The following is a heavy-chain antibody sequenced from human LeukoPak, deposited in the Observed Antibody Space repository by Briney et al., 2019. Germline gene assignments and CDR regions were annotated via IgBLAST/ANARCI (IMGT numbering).Heavy chain of an antibody. CDR1: GFTFSSYE. V-gene: IGHV3-48*03. J-gene: IGHJ3*02. CDR2: ISSSDSII. CDR3: ARTRLRTPYYYGSGRTTDAFDI. Sequence: GGSLRLSCEASGFTFSSYEMNWVRQAPGKGLEWVSYISSSDSIIYYADSVKGRFTVSRDNSKNSLYLQMDSLRAEDTAVYYCARTRLRTPYYYGSGRTTDAFDIWGQGTMVTVSS. D-gene: IGHD3-10*01.